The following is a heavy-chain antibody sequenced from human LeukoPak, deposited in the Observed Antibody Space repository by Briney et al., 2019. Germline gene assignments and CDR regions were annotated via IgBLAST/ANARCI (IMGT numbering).Heavy chain of an antibody. D-gene: IGHD3-10*01. J-gene: IGHJ5*02. CDR3: ARQVTMVRGVIQGWFDP. CDR1: GYTSTSYG. Sequence: GASVKVSCKASGYTSTSYGISWVRQAPGQGLEWMGWISAYNGNTNYAQKLQGRVTMTTDTSTSTAYMELRSLRSDDTAVYYCARQVTMVRGVIQGWFDPWGQGTLVTVSS. V-gene: IGHV1-18*01. CDR2: ISAYNGNT.